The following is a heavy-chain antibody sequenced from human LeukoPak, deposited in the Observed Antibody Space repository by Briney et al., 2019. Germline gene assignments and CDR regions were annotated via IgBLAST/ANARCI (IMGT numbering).Heavy chain of an antibody. CDR3: ARQGPMVRGQGDGYFQH. V-gene: IGHV4-39*01. Sequence: PSEALSLTCTVSGGSISSSSYYWGWIRQSPGKGLEWIGSIYYSGSIYYNPSLKSRITISVDTSKNQFSLKLSSVSAADTAVYYCARQGPMVRGQGDGYFQHWGQGTLVTVSS. J-gene: IGHJ1*01. CDR2: IYYSGSI. D-gene: IGHD3-10*01. CDR1: GGSISSSSYY.